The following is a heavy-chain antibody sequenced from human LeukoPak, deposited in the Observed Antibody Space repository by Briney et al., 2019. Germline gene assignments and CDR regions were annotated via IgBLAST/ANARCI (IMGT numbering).Heavy chain of an antibody. CDR2: ISSSSSYI. J-gene: IGHJ6*03. CDR3: ARDKAIFGVVINRNYYYMDV. CDR1: GFTFSSYS. Sequence: PGGSLRLSCAASGFTFSSYSMNWVRQAPGKGLEWVSSISSSSSYIYYADSVKGRFTISRDNAKNSLYLQMKSLRAEDTAVYYCARDKAIFGVVINRNYYYMDVWGKGTTVTVSS. V-gene: IGHV3-21*01. D-gene: IGHD3-3*01.